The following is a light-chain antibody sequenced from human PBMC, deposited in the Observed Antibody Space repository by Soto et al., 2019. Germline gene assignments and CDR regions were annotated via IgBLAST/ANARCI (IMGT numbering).Light chain of an antibody. CDR2: LNSDGSH. V-gene: IGLV4-69*01. Sequence: QPVLTQSPSASASPGASVKLTCTLSSGHSSYAIAWHQQQPEKGPRYLMKLNSDGSHSKGDGIPDRFSGSSSGAERYLTISSLQSEDEADYYCQTWGTGIQDVVFGGGTKLTVL. CDR1: SGHSSYA. CDR3: QTWGTGIQDVV. J-gene: IGLJ2*01.